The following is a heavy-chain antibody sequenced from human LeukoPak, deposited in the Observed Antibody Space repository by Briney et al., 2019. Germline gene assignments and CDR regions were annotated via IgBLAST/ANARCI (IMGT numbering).Heavy chain of an antibody. CDR2: IYYSGST. D-gene: IGHD3-3*01. CDR1: GGSFSGYY. J-gene: IGHJ3*02. V-gene: IGHV4-31*11. CDR3: ARAYDFWSGYSQFDI. Sequence: PSETLSLTCAVYGGSFSGYYWSWIRQHPGKGLEWIGYIYYSGSTYYNPSLKSRVTISVDTSKNQFSLKLSSVTAADTAVYYCARAYDFWSGYSQFDIWGQGTMVTVSS.